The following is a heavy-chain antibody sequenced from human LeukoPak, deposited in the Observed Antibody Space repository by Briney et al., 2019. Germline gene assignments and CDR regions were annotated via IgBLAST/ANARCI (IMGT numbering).Heavy chain of an antibody. D-gene: IGHD3-3*01. V-gene: IGHV4-59*10. J-gene: IGHJ3*02. CDR2: IYTSGST. Sequence: SETLSLTCAVYGGSFSGYYWSWIRQPAGKGLEWIGRIYTSGSTNYNPSLKSRVTMSVDTSKNQFSLKLSSVTAADTAVYYCARVPYYDFWSGWGAFDIWGQGTMVTVSS. CDR3: ARVPYYDFWSGWGAFDI. CDR1: GGSFSGYY.